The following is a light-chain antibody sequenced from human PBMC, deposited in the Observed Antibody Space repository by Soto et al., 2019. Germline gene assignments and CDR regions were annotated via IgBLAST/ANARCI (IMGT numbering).Light chain of an antibody. CDR1: SPNIGTNA. CDR2: SND. Sequence: QSVVTQTPSASGTPGQRVTISCSGRSPNIGTNAVNWCQQLPGTAPRLLIYSNDQRPPGVPDRFSGSKSGTSASLAISGLQSEDEADYFCAVWDDSLNGWVFGGGTKLTVL. J-gene: IGLJ3*02. V-gene: IGLV1-44*01. CDR3: AVWDDSLNGWV.